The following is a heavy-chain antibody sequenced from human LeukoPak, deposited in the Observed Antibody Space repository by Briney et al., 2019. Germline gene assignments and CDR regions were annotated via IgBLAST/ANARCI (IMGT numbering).Heavy chain of an antibody. D-gene: IGHD4-17*01. CDR1: GGSFSGYY. CDR2: IYTSGST. Sequence: SETLSLTCAVYGGSFSGYYWSWIRQPAGKGLEWIGRIYTSGSTNYNPSLKSRVTISLDTSKNQFSLKLSSVTAADTAVYYCATSIDFDYGDYYFDYWGQGALVTISS. CDR3: ATSIDFDYGDYYFDY. J-gene: IGHJ4*02. V-gene: IGHV4-59*10.